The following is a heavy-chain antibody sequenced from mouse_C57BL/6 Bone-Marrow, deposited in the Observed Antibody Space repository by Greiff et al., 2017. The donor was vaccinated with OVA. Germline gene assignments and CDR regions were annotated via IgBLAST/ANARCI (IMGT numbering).Heavy chain of an antibody. CDR3: DSSGYGDFDY. Sequence: VKLQESGAALARPGASVKLSCKASGYTFTSYGISWVTQRTGQGLEWIGEIYPRSGNTYYNEKFKGKATLTADKSSSTAYMELRSPTSEDSAVYFCDSSGYGDFDYWGQGTTLTVSS. J-gene: IGHJ2*01. D-gene: IGHD3-2*02. CDR2: IYPRSGNT. CDR1: GYTFTSYG. V-gene: IGHV1-81*01.